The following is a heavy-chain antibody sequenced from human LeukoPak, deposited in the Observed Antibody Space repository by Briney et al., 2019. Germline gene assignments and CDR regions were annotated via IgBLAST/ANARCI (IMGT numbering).Heavy chain of an antibody. V-gene: IGHV1-2*02. J-gene: IGHJ4*02. CDR1: RYTFTGYY. Sequence: VASVKVPCKASRYTFTGYYMHWVRQAPGQGLEWMGWINPNSGGTNYAQKFQGRVTMTRDTSISTAYMELRSLRSDDTAVYYCARVLSGSYYEGDYWGQGTLVTVSS. CDR3: ARVLSGSYYEGDY. D-gene: IGHD1-26*01. CDR2: INPNSGGT.